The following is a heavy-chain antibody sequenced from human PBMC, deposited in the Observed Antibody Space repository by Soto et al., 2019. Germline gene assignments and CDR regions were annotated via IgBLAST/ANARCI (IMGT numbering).Heavy chain of an antibody. Sequence: SETLSLTCAVSGGSISSGGYSWSWIRQPPGKGLEWIGYIYHSGSTYYNPSLKSRVTISVDKSKNQFSLKVTSVTAADTAVYYCARVSGSYYYGMDVWGQGTTVTAP. J-gene: IGHJ6*02. CDR2: IYHSGST. CDR1: GGSISSGGYS. CDR3: ARVSGSYYYGMDV. V-gene: IGHV4-30-2*01.